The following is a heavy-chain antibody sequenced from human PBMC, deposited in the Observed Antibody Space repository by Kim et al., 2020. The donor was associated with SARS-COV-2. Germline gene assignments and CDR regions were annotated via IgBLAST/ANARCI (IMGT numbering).Heavy chain of an antibody. CDR1: GGSVSSGTYY. Sequence: SETLSLTCTVSGGSVSSGTYYWGWIRQPPGKGLEWIGSIFYSGTTHYNPSLKSRVTISADTSKNRFSLKLTSVTAADTAVYYCASGGAITISGVLIKGAVDIWGQGTMVTVSS. D-gene: IGHD3-3*01. J-gene: IGHJ3*02. CDR3: ASGGAITISGVLIKGAVDI. V-gene: IGHV4-39*01. CDR2: IFYSGTT.